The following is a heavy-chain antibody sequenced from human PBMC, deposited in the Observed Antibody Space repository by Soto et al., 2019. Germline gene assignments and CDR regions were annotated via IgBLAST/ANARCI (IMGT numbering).Heavy chain of an antibody. J-gene: IGHJ3*02. V-gene: IGHV3-30-3*01. Sequence: QVQLVESGGGVVQPGRSLRLSCAASGFTFSSYAMHWVRQAPGKGLEWVAVISYDGSNKYYADSVKGRFTISRDNSKNTIYLQMNSQRAEDTAVYYCARDYYDILTGYPRAFDIWGQGTMVTVSS. D-gene: IGHD3-9*01. CDR3: ARDYYDILTGYPRAFDI. CDR1: GFTFSSYA. CDR2: ISYDGSNK.